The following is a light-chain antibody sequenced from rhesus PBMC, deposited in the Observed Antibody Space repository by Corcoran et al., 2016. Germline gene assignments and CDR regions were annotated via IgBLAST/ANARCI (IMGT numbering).Light chain of an antibody. CDR3: QQYSSSPWT. CDR1: QSISSW. Sequence: DIQMTQSPSSLSASVGDTVTITCWASQSISSWLAWYQQKPGKAPKLLIYKASNLQSGVPSRFSGTGSGTDFTLTISSLQSEDFATYYCQQYSSSPWTFGHGTKVEIK. V-gene: IGKV1-22*01. J-gene: IGKJ1*01. CDR2: KAS.